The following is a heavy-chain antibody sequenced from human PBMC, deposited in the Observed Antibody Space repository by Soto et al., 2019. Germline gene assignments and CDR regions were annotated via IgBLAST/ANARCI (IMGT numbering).Heavy chain of an antibody. D-gene: IGHD4-17*01. CDR2: IYPGDSDT. J-gene: IGHJ4*02. V-gene: IGHV5-51*01. CDR1: GYSFTSYW. Sequence: HGESLKISCKGSGYSFTSYWIGWVRRMPGKGLEWMGIIYPGDSDTRYSPSFQGQVTISADKSISTAYLQWSSLKASDTAMYYCATYPLFGMGYGDIRTDYWGQGTLVTVSS. CDR3: ATYPLFGMGYGDIRTDY.